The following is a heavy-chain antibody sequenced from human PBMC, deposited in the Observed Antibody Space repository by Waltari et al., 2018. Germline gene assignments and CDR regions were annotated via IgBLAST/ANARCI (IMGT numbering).Heavy chain of an antibody. V-gene: IGHV1-69*01. Sequence: QVQLVQSGAEVKKPGSSVKVSCKASGGTFSSYAISWVRQAPGQGLGWMGGIIPIFSTANYAQKLQGRVTITADESTRTAYMGLSSLRSEDTAVYYCARAPGGNWADAFDIWGQGTMVTVSS. D-gene: IGHD7-27*01. CDR3: ARAPGGNWADAFDI. CDR1: GGTFSSYA. J-gene: IGHJ3*02. CDR2: IIPIFSTA.